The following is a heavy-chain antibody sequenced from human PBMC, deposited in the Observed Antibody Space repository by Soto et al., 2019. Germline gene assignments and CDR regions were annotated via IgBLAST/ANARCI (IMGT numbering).Heavy chain of an antibody. D-gene: IGHD2-15*01. CDR1: GGSISSGDYY. Sequence: QMQLQESGPGLVKPSQTLSLTCTVSGGSISSGDYYWSWIRQPPGKGLEWIGYIYYSGSTNYNPSLKSRVTISVDTSKNQFSLKLSSVTAADTAVYYCARVRGRLLRFDPWGQGTLVTASS. CDR2: IYYSGST. V-gene: IGHV4-30-4*01. CDR3: ARVRGRLLRFDP. J-gene: IGHJ5*02.